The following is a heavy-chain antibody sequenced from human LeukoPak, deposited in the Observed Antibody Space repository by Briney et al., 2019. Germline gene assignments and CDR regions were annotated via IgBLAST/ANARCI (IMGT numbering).Heavy chain of an antibody. CDR3: ARERGYSSRPFDY. J-gene: IGHJ4*02. D-gene: IGHD6-13*01. V-gene: IGHV4-39*07. CDR2: INHSGST. CDR1: GGSISSSSYY. Sequence: SETLSLTCTVSGGSISSSSYYWSWIRQPPGKGLEWIGEINHSGSTNYNPSPKSRVTISVGTSKNQFSLKLSSVTAADTAVYYCARERGYSSRPFDYWGQGTLVTVSS.